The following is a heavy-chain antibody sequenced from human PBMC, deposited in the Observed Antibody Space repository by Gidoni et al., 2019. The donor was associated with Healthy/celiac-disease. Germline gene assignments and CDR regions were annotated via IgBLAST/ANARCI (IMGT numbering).Heavy chain of an antibody. Sequence: QVQLVQSGAEVKKPGAPVTVSCKASGYTFTTYDINWVRQATGQGLEWMGWMNTNSGNTGYAQKFQGRVTMTRNTAISTAYMELSSLRSEDTAVYYCARAYYYDSSGYYDFDYWGQGTLVTVSS. CDR1: GYTFTTYD. J-gene: IGHJ4*02. CDR2: MNTNSGNT. V-gene: IGHV1-8*01. D-gene: IGHD3-22*01. CDR3: ARAYYYDSSGYYDFDY.